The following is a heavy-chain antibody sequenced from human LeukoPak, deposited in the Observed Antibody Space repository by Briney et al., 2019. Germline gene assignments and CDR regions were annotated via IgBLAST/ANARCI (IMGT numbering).Heavy chain of an antibody. CDR1: GFTFSDYY. J-gene: IGHJ6*03. V-gene: IGHV3-11*01. Sequence: GGSLRLSCAASGFTFSDYYMSWIRQAPGKGLEWVSYISSSGSTIYYADSVKGRFTISRDNSKNSLYLQMNSLRTEDTALYYCAKEVGAKHRYMDVWGKGTTVTISS. CDR2: ISSSGSTI. D-gene: IGHD1-26*01. CDR3: AKEVGAKHRYMDV.